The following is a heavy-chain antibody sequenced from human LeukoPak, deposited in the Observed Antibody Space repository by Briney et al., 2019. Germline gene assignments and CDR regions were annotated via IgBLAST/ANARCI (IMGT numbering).Heavy chain of an antibody. Sequence: PGGSLKVSCAASGFNFSGSAMHWVRQAPGKGLEWVANIKQDGSEKYYVDSVTGRFTISRDNAKNSLYLQMNSLRAEDTAVYYFARDSGPNGMDVWGQGTTVTVSS. V-gene: IGHV3-7*05. CDR3: ARDSGPNGMDV. J-gene: IGHJ6*02. CDR2: IKQDGSEK. CDR1: GFNFSGSA.